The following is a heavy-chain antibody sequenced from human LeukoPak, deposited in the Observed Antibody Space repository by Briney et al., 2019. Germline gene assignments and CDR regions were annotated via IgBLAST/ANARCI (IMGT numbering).Heavy chain of an antibody. J-gene: IGHJ4*02. CDR2: INEDGSIT. CDR3: AKIANPDYYDSSGYYGSVAYYFDY. D-gene: IGHD3-22*01. Sequence: GGSLRLSCAVSGFTFRTYWMHWVRQVPGEGLVWVSRINEDGSITNYADSVKGRFTISRDNSKNTLYLQMNSLRAEDTAVYYCAKIANPDYYDSSGYYGSVAYYFDYWGQGTLVTVSS. V-gene: IGHV3-74*01. CDR1: GFTFRTYW.